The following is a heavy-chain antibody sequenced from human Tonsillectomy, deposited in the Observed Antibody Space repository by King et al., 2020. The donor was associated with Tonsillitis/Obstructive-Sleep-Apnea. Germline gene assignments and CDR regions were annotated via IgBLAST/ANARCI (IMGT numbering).Heavy chain of an antibody. J-gene: IGHJ6*03. Sequence: VQLQQSGPGLVKPSQTLSLTCDISGDSVSSNSAAWHWIRQSPSRGLEWLGRTYYRSKWYNDYAVSVKSRITINPDTSKNQFSLQLNSVTPEDTAVYYCARFLYYYDSSGYNYYYYMDVWGKGTTVTVSS. CDR1: GDSVSSNSAA. V-gene: IGHV6-1*01. CDR2: TYYRSKWYN. CDR3: ARFLYYYDSSGYNYYYYMDV. D-gene: IGHD3-22*01.